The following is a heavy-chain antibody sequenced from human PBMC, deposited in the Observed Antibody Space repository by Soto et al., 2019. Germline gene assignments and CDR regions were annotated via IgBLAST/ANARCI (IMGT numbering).Heavy chain of an antibody. CDR3: ARGSDSSFDY. Sequence: PSQTLSLTCAISGDSASSNSVAWNWIRQSPARGLEWLGRTYYRSKWYNDYAVSMKSRISINPDTSKNQFSLQLNSVTPEDTAVYYCARGSDSSFDYWGQGSLVTVS. V-gene: IGHV6-1*01. CDR2: TYYRSKWYN. D-gene: IGHD2-21*02. J-gene: IGHJ4*02. CDR1: GDSASSNSVA.